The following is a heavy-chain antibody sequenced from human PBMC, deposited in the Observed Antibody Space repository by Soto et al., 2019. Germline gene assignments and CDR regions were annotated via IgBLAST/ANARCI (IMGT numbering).Heavy chain of an antibody. J-gene: IGHJ4*02. D-gene: IGHD4-17*01. V-gene: IGHV4-30-2*01. Sequence: SETLSLPCPVSGGSISRGGYSCHWVRQPRGKGLEWIGYIYHSGSTYYNPSIKSRVTISVDRSKNQFSLKLSSVTAADTAVYYCARGMTTVTTFDYWGQGTLVTVSS. CDR1: GGSISRGGYS. CDR2: IYHSGST. CDR3: ARGMTTVTTFDY.